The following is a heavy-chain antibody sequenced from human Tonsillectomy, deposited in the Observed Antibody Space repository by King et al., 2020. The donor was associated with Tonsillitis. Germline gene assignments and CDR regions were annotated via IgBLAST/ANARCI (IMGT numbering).Heavy chain of an antibody. CDR3: ARGYYTAVTFDY. CDR2: ISYSGSP. D-gene: IGHD4-17*01. J-gene: IGHJ4*02. V-gene: IGHV4-30-4*01. CDR1: GDSISSGNYF. Sequence: VQLQESGPGLVKPSQTLSLTCSVSGDSISSGNYFWTWIRQPPGKGLEWIGYISYSGSPSYNPSLKSRVSISIDTSKNQFSLKLSSVSAADTAVYYCARGYYTAVTFDYWGQGILVTVSS.